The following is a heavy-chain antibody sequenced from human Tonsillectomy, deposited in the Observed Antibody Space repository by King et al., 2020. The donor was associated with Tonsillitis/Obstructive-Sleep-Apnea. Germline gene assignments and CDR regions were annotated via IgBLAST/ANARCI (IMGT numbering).Heavy chain of an antibody. CDR2: IKQDGSEK. V-gene: IGHV3-7*01. Sequence: VQLVESGGGLVQPGGSLRLSCAASGFTFSSYWMSWVRQAPGKGLEWVANIKQDGSEKYYVDSVKGRFTISRDNAKNSLYLQMNSLRAEDTAVYYCASGGFNWHYALGWFDPWGQGTLVTVAS. D-gene: IGHD1-7*01. J-gene: IGHJ5*02. CDR1: GFTFSSYW. CDR3: ASGGFNWHYALGWFDP.